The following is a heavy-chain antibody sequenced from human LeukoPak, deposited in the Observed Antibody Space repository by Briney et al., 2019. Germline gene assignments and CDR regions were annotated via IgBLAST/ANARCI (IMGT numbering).Heavy chain of an antibody. Sequence: GASVKLSCKASGYAFTSYYMHWLRQAPGQGLEWMGIINPSGGSTSYAQKFQGRVTMTRDTSTSTVYMELSSLRSEDTAEYYCAGTSGSYYTYIVYWGQGTLVTVSS. CDR1: GYAFTSYY. V-gene: IGHV1-46*01. J-gene: IGHJ4*02. D-gene: IGHD1-26*01. CDR3: AGTSGSYYTYIVY. CDR2: INPSGGST.